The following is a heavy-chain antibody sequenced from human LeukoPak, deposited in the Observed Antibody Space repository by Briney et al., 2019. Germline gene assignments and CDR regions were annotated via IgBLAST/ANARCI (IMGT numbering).Heavy chain of an antibody. CDR3: VKGGTNSRDAFDI. CDR2: IRNNGGHT. D-gene: IGHD1-26*01. V-gene: IGHV3-64D*09. CDR1: GLPFSTCA. Sequence: GGSLTPSRSALGLPFSTCAVDWVRPAPRNWLEFGSCIRNNGGHTYSADSVQGRFTISRDNSKNTLYLQMSSLRAEGTAVYYCVKGGTNSRDAFDICGEGTMFTVSS. J-gene: IGHJ3*02.